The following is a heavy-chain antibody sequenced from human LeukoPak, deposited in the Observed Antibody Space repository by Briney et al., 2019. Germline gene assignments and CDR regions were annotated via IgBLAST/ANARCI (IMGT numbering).Heavy chain of an antibody. CDR2: IYSGGST. Sequence: GGFLRLSCAASGFTVSSNYMSWVRQAPGKGLEWVSVIYSGGSTYYADSVKGRFTISRDNSKNTLHLQMNSLRAEDTAVYYCARGPRGSLWYFDLWGRGTLVTVSS. CDR3: ARGPRGSLWYFDL. V-gene: IGHV3-53*01. D-gene: IGHD3-10*01. J-gene: IGHJ2*01. CDR1: GFTVSSNY.